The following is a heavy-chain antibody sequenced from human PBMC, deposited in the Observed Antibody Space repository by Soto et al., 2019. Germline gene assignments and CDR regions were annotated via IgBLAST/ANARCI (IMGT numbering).Heavy chain of an antibody. CDR3: AKDWHYDSSASLDY. CDR2: ISYDGSNK. CDR1: GFTFSSYG. V-gene: IGHV3-30*18. J-gene: IGHJ4*02. Sequence: QVQLVESGGGVVQPGRSLRLSCAASGFTFSSYGMHWVRQAPGKGLEWVAVISYDGSNKYYADSVKGRFTISRDNSKNTLYLQMNSLRAEDTAVYYCAKDWHYDSSASLDYWGQGTLVTVSS. D-gene: IGHD3-22*01.